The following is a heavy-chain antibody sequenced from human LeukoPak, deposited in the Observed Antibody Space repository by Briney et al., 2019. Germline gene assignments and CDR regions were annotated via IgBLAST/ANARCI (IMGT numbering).Heavy chain of an antibody. V-gene: IGHV3-49*04. CDR2: IRSKAYGGTT. Sequence: QTGGSLRLSCTASGFTFGDYGMSWVRQAPGKGLEWVAFIRSKAYGGTTEYAASVKGRFTISRDDYKSVAYLQMNSLKTEDTAVYYCRRDVESDSEAMDVWGQGTTVTVSS. J-gene: IGHJ6*02. CDR1: GFTFGDYG. CDR3: RRDVESDSEAMDV. D-gene: IGHD2-21*02.